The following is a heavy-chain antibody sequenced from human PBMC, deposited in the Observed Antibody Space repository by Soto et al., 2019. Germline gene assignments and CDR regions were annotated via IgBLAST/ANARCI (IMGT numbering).Heavy chain of an antibody. CDR3: AKDRRAGGNSAFYFDF. J-gene: IGHJ4*02. V-gene: IGHV3-23*01. Sequence: LTCAASLFKFSNYAMSWVRQAPGKGLEWVSLISATGGGTYYADSVKGRFTISRDNSHNTLYLQVHSLTAEDTAVYYCAKDRRAGGNSAFYFDFWGQGAQVTVSS. CDR2: ISATGGGT. D-gene: IGHD3-16*01. CDR1: LFKFSNYA.